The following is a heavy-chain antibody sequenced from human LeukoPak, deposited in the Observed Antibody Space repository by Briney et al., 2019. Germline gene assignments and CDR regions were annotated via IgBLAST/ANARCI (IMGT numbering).Heavy chain of an antibody. CDR3: ATSSHYYDSSGYSEYFQH. Sequence: GSLRLSCAASGFTFSSYAMSWVRQAPGKGLEWVSAISGSGGSTYYADSVKGRFTISRDNSKNTLYLQMNSLRAEDTAVYYCATSSHYYDSSGYSEYFQHWGQGTLVTVSS. V-gene: IGHV3-23*01. D-gene: IGHD3-22*01. CDR1: GFTFSSYA. CDR2: ISGSGGST. J-gene: IGHJ1*01.